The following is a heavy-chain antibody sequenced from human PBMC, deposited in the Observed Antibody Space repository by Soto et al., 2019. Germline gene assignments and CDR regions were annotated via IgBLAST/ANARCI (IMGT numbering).Heavy chain of an antibody. V-gene: IGHV3-30*03. Sequence: QVHLVESGGGVVQPGGSLRLSCAGSGFTFSNSGMHWVRQAPGKGLEWVAVLAYDGSEKYYADSVKGRLTISRDNSKNTLYLQMNSLRVEDTAVYYCVRFFDYYGMDVWGQGTTVTVSS. CDR2: LAYDGSEK. CDR3: VRFFDYYGMDV. J-gene: IGHJ6*02. CDR1: GFTFSNSG. D-gene: IGHD3-3*01.